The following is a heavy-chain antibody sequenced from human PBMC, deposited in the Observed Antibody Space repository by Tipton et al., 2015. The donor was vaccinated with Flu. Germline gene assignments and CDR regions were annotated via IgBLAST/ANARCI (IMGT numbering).Heavy chain of an antibody. CDR1: GFTFNNYE. V-gene: IGHV3-48*03. CDR2: VSSSGTTM. Sequence: SLRLSCSASGFTFNNYEMNWVRQAPGKGLEWVAFVSSSGTTMYYRDSVKGRFTISRDDAKNSLYLEMNSLRAEDTAVYYCASLTGDDYWGQGTLVTVSS. J-gene: IGHJ4*02. CDR3: ASLTGDDY. D-gene: IGHD7-27*01.